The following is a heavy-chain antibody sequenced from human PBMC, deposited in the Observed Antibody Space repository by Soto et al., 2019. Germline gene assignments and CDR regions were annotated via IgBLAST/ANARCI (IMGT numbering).Heavy chain of an antibody. Sequence: EVQLLESGGGLVQPGGSLRLSCAASGLTFTTYAMTWVRQAPGKGLEWVSAITASGGGAYYAESVKGRFTISRDNSKNTLYLQMNSLSAEVTAVYYCAKEEGHPSWFDPWGQGTLVTVSS. CDR3: AKEEGHPSWFDP. CDR2: ITASGGGA. CDR1: GLTFTTYA. V-gene: IGHV3-23*01. J-gene: IGHJ5*02.